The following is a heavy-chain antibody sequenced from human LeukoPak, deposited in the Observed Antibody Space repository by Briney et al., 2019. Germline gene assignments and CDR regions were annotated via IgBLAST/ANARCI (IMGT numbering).Heavy chain of an antibody. D-gene: IGHD2-2*01. CDR2: IWYDGSNK. Sequence: GSLRLSCAASGFTFSSYGMHWVRQAPGKGLEWVAVIWYDGSNKYYADSVKGRFTISRDNSKNTLYLQMNSLRAEDTAVYYCARASGVVPAAYYYYYYGMDVWGQGTTVTVSS. V-gene: IGHV3-33*01. CDR3: ARASGVVPAAYYYYYYGMDV. J-gene: IGHJ6*02. CDR1: GFTFSSYG.